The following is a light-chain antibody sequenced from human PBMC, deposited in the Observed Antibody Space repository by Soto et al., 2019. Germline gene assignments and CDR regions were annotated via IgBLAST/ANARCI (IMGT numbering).Light chain of an antibody. Sequence: EIVLTQSPGTLSLSPGERATLSCRASQSVSSSYLAWYQQKPGQAPRLLIYGASSRATGIPDRFSGSGSGTDFTLTISRLEPEDFAVYYSQQYGSSRPFGQGTKVDIX. J-gene: IGKJ1*01. V-gene: IGKV3-20*01. CDR2: GAS. CDR1: QSVSSSY. CDR3: QQYGSSRP.